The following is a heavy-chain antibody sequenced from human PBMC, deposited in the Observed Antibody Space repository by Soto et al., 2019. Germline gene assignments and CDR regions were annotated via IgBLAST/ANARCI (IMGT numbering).Heavy chain of an antibody. CDR2: IIPIFGTA. CDR3: ARGPPRLVGERKYYYGMDV. D-gene: IGHD3-10*01. J-gene: IGHJ6*02. CDR1: GGTFSSYA. Sequence: QVQLVQSGAEVKKPGSSVKVSCKASGGTFSSYAISWVRQAPGQGLEWMGGIIPIFGTANYAQKFQGRVRITADESTSTAYMELSCLRSEDTAVYYCARGPPRLVGERKYYYGMDVGGQGTTVTVSS. V-gene: IGHV1-69*12.